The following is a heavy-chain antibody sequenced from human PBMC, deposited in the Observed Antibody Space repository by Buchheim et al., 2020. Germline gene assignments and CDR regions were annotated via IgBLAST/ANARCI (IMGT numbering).Heavy chain of an antibody. Sequence: QVQVVESGGGVVQPGGSPRLSCGASGFSFRDYGMHWVRQAPGKGLEWVAVISYDGSKKYYGDSVKGRFTISRDNSKNMVFLQMNSLRVEDTAVYYCTKAFYYGSGDCYSRMGYFFGMDVWGPGTT. CDR3: TKAFYYGSGDCYSRMGYFFGMDV. V-gene: IGHV3-30*18. CDR2: ISYDGSKK. J-gene: IGHJ6*02. CDR1: GFSFRDYG. D-gene: IGHD3-10*01.